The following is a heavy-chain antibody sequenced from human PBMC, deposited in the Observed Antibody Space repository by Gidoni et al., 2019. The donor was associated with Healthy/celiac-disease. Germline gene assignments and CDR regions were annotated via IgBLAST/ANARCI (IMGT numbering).Heavy chain of an antibody. V-gene: IGHV3-48*01. D-gene: IGHD4-17*01. CDR3: ARDWEDYGDSYYYYYYMDV. CDR2: ISSSSSTI. J-gene: IGHJ6*03. Sequence: EVQLVESGGGLVQPGGSLRLSCAASGFTFSSYSMHWVRQAPGKGLEWVSYISSSSSTIYYADSVKGRFTISRDNAKNSLYLQMNSLRAEDTAVYYCARDWEDYGDSYYYYYYMDVWGKGTTVTVSS. CDR1: GFTFSSYS.